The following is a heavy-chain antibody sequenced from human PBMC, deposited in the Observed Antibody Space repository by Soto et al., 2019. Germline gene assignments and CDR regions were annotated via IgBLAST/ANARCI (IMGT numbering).Heavy chain of an antibody. CDR1: GGSLRGHY. J-gene: IGHJ4*02. CDR2: INHSGFT. Sequence: PWETLSLTCAVSGGSLRGHYWSWICQSPEKGLEWIGEINHSGFTNYNPTLKSRVTISRGASKNQFSLRLSSMTAADSAVYFCARAAVKLGATLFGSWGQGTLVTVSS. V-gene: IGHV4-34*01. D-gene: IGHD1-26*01. CDR3: ARAAVKLGATLFGS.